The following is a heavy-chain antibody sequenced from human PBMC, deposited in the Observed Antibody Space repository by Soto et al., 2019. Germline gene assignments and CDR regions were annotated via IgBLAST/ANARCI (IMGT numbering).Heavy chain of an antibody. Sequence: EVQLVESGGGLVKPGGSLRLSCTASGFIFRTYGMTWVRQAPGKGLEWVSSISSSSAYIYYAESVKGRFTISRDNARSTLCLQMNSLRLDDTAVYFCARDGLTFGGDWGQGTLVAVSS. CDR1: GFIFRTYG. CDR2: ISSSSAYI. V-gene: IGHV3-21*06. J-gene: IGHJ4*02. D-gene: IGHD3-16*01. CDR3: ARDGLTFGGD.